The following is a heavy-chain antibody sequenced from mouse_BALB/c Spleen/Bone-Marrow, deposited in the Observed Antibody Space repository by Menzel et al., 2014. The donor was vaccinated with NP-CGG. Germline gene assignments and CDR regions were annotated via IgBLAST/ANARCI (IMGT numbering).Heavy chain of an antibody. CDR1: GFNIKDTY. V-gene: IGHV14-3*02. D-gene: IGHD2-4*01. CDR2: IDPANGNT. J-gene: IGHJ2*01. CDR3: ARYDYGVYFDY. Sequence: VQLQQPGAEVVKPGASVKLSCTASGFNIKDTYMHWVKQRPEQGLEWIGRIDPANGNTKYDPKFQGETTITADTSSNTAYLQLSSLTSEDTAVYYCARYDYGVYFDYWGQGTTLTVSS.